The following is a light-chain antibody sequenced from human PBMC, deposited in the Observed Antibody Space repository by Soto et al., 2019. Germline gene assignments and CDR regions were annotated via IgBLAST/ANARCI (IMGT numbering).Light chain of an antibody. V-gene: IGLV2-14*01. CDR1: SSDVGAYNY. J-gene: IGLJ1*01. CDR3: SSLTTRFTYV. CDR2: EVS. Sequence: QSVLTQPASVSGSPGQSVAISCSGTSSDVGAYNYVSWYQQHPGKAPKLLLSEVSNRPSGVSDRFFGSKSGNTASLTISGLQSEDEAGYYCSSLTTRFTYVFGTGTKVTGL.